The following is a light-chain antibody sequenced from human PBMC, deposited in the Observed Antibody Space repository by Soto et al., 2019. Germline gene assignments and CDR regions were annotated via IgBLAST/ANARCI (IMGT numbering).Light chain of an antibody. CDR1: SSDVGSYNR. Sequence: QSALTQPPSVSGSPGQSVTISCTGTSSDVGSYNRVSWYQQPPGTAPKLMISEVNNRPSGVPDRFSGSKSGNTASLTISGLQAEDEADYYCSSYTSSSTWVFGGGTQLTVL. CDR2: EVN. J-gene: IGLJ2*01. CDR3: SSYTSSSTWV. V-gene: IGLV2-18*02.